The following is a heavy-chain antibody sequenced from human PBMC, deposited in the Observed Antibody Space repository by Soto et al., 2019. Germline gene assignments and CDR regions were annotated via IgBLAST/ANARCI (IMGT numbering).Heavy chain of an antibody. D-gene: IGHD2-8*02. V-gene: IGHV4-34*01. CDR1: GGSFSGYY. Sequence: QVQLQQWGAGLLKPSETLSLTCAVYGGSFSGYYWTWIRQPPGTGLEWIGEINHSGSTNYNPSLKIRVTISVDTSKNQFSLKLTSLTAADPAVYYCARDKITGLFDYWGQGTLVTVSS. CDR3: ARDKITGLFDY. CDR2: INHSGST. J-gene: IGHJ4*02.